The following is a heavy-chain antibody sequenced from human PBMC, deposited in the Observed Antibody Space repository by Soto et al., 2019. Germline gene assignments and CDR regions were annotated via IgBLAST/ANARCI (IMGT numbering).Heavy chain of an antibody. CDR2: IYPGDSDT. V-gene: IGHV5-51*01. CDR3: ASHSSPYYYYGMHV. CDR1: GYSVTSYW. J-gene: IGHJ6*02. D-gene: IGHD6-6*01. Sequence: GESLKISFKGSGYSVTSYWIGLVRQMPGKVLEWMGIIYPGDSDTIYSPSFQGQVTISADKSVSTAYLQWSSLKASDTAMSYCASHSSPYYYYGMHVWGQGTTVTVS.